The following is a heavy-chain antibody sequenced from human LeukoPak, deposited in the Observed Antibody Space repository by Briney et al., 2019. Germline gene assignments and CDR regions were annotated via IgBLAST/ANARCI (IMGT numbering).Heavy chain of an antibody. V-gene: IGHV1-46*01. Sequence: ASVKVSCKASGYTFTSYYMHWVRQAPGQGLEWMGIINPSGGSTSYAQKFQGRVTMTRDTSISTAYMELSRLRSDDTAVYYCARGRRHYDSSAYYYEGDAFDIWGQGTMVTVSS. J-gene: IGHJ3*02. CDR2: INPSGGST. D-gene: IGHD3-22*01. CDR3: ARGRRHYDSSAYYYEGDAFDI. CDR1: GYTFTSYY.